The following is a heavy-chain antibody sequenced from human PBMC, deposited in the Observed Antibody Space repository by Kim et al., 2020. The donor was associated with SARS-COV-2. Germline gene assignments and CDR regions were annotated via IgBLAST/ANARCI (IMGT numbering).Heavy chain of an antibody. V-gene: IGHV3-30*18. D-gene: IGHD6-6*01. Sequence: GGSLRLSCAASGFTFSSYGMHWVRQAPGKGLEWVAVVSHDGNYKYYADSVKGRLTISRDNSRTTLYLQMNSLTAEDTAVYYCAKWGQLDVFDIWGQGTMVTVSS. CDR3: AKWGQLDVFDI. CDR2: VSHDGNYK. CDR1: GFTFSSYG. J-gene: IGHJ3*02.